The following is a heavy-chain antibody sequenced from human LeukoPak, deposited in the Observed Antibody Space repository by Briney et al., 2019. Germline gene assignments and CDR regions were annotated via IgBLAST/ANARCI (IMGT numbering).Heavy chain of an antibody. J-gene: IGHJ6*03. CDR2: IYYSGST. CDR1: GGSISSYY. CDR3: ARLLAARGIYYYYYMDV. V-gene: IGHV4-59*01. D-gene: IGHD6-6*01. Sequence: SETLSLTCTVSGGSISSYYWSWIRQPPGKGLEWIGYIYYSGSTNYNPSLKSRVTISVDTSKNQFSLKLSSVTAADTAVYYCARLLAARGIYYYYYMDVWGKGTTVTVSS.